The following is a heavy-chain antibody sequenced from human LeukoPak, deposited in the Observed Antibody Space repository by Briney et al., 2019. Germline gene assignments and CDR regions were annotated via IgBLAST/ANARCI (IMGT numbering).Heavy chain of an antibody. Sequence: PGGSLRLSCAASGFTFIKYSMTWVRQAPGKGLEWVSAITGSGAFTDYADSVKGRFTISRDNSKNTLYLQMNSLRAEDTAVYYCAKRSAESSGYFDYWGQGNLVTVSS. CDR1: GFTFIKYS. CDR2: ITGSGAFT. D-gene: IGHD6-19*01. CDR3: AKRSAESSGYFDY. J-gene: IGHJ4*02. V-gene: IGHV3-23*01.